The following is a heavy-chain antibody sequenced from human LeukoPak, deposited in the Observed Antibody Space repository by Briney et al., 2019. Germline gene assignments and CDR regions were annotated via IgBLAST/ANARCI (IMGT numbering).Heavy chain of an antibody. J-gene: IGHJ4*02. V-gene: IGHV4-39*07. CDR2: IYYSGRT. Sequence: SETLSLTCTVSGGSISSSSYYWGWIRQPPGKGLEWIGNIYYSGRTYYNPSPKSRVTIAVDTSKNQFSLKLSSVTAADTAVYYCARLPGITIFGVVSSRPKYFFDHWGQGALVTVSS. D-gene: IGHD3-3*01. CDR1: GGSISSSSYY. CDR3: ARLPGITIFGVVSSRPKYFFDH.